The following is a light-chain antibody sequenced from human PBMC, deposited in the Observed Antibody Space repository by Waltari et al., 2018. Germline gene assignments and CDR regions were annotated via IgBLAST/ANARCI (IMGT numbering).Light chain of an antibody. V-gene: IGKV2-30*02. CDR1: QSLVHSDGNTF. J-gene: IGKJ1*01. CDR3: MQGTHWPPWT. CDR2: RVS. Sequence: DVVLTQSPLSLPVTRGQPASISCSSSQSLVHSDGNTFLSWFQQRPGQSPRRLIYRVSKRDSGVPDRFSGSGSGTDFTLRISRVEAEDVGVYYCMQGTHWPPWTFGQGTKVEIK.